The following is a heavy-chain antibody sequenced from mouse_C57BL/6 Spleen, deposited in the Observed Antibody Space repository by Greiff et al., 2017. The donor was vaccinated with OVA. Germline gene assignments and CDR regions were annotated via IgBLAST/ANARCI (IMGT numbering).Heavy chain of an antibody. V-gene: IGHV2-5*01. Sequence: VQLVESGPGLVQPSQSLSITCTVSGFSLTSYGVHWVRPSPGKGLEWLGVIWRGGSTDYNAAFMSRLSITKDNSKSQVFFKMNSLQADDTAIYYCARYGSSYDYYAMDYWGQGTSVTVSS. CDR3: ARYGSSYDYYAMDY. CDR1: GFSLTSYG. D-gene: IGHD1-1*01. CDR2: IWRGGST. J-gene: IGHJ4*01.